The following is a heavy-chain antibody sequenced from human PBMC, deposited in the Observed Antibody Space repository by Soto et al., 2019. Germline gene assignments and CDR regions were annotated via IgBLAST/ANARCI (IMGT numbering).Heavy chain of an antibody. CDR1: GYSFTSYW. CDR2: IYPGDSDT. Sequence: PGESLKISCQGSGYSFTSYWIGWVRQMPVKGLEWMGIIYPGDSDTRYSPSFQGQVNISADKSISTAYLQWSSLKASDTAMYYCARPLRVMGSTWLTYFDSWGRRTLVAVCS. CDR3: ARPLRVMGSTWLTYFDS. V-gene: IGHV5-51*01. J-gene: IGHJ4*02. D-gene: IGHD6-13*01.